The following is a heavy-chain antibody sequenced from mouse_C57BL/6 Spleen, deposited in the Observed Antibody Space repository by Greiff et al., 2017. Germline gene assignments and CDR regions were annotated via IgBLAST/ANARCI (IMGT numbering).Heavy chain of an antibody. J-gene: IGHJ4*01. CDR1: GYTFTGYW. Sequence: QVQLQQSGAELMKPGASVTLSCKATGYTFTGYWIEWVKQRPGHGLEWIGEILPGSGSTNYNEKLKGKATFTADPSSNTAYMQLSSLTTEDSAIYYYARSLLWVRTGPDYCAMDYWGQGTSVTVSS. CDR2: ILPGSGST. CDR3: ARSLLWVRTGPDYCAMDY. V-gene: IGHV1-9*01. D-gene: IGHD2-14*01.